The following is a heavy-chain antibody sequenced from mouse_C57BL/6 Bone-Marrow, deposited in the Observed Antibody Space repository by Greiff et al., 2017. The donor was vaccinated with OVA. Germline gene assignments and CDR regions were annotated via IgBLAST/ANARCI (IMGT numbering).Heavy chain of an antibody. J-gene: IGHJ4*01. CDR2: INPSSGYT. V-gene: IGHV1-4*01. Sequence: QVQLQQSGAELARPGASVKMSCKASGYTFTSYTMHWVKQRPGQGLEWIGYINPSSGYTKYNQKFKDKATLTADKSSSTAYMQLSSLTSEDSAVYYCARLNYYSGSSCRYYYAMDYWGQGTSVTVSS. CDR3: ARLNYYSGSSCRYYYAMDY. CDR1: GYTFTSYT. D-gene: IGHD1-1*01.